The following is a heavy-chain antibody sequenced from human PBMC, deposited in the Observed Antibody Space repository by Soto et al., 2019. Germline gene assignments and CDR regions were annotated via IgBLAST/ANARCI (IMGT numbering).Heavy chain of an antibody. V-gene: IGHV5-51*01. CDR2: IYPSDSDT. CDR1: GYSFATYW. CDR3: ARGATYFKY. J-gene: IGHJ4*02. Sequence: GESLKISCKGSGYSFATYWIAWVRQMPGKGLEWMGIIYPSDSDTRYSPSFQGQVTISADKSLNTAYLQWNSLKASDTAIYYCARGATYFKYWGQGTLVTVSS.